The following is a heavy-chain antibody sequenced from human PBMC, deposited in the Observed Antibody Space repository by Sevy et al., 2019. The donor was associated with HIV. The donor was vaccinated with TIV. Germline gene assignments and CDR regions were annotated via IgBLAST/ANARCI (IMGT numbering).Heavy chain of an antibody. J-gene: IGHJ4*02. Sequence: GGSLRLSCAASGFTFSSYAMTWVRQAPGKGLEWVSTITMSGGSTYHADSVKGRFTISRDNSKNTLWLQMNSLRGEDTAVYYCAKGCSYFDYWGQGTLVTVSS. V-gene: IGHV3-23*01. CDR2: ITMSGGST. CDR3: AKGCSYFDY. CDR1: GFTFSSYA.